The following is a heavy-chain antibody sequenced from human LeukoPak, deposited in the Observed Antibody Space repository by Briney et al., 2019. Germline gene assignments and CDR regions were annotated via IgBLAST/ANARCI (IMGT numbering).Heavy chain of an antibody. J-gene: IGHJ4*02. CDR2: ISSSSGFI. D-gene: IGHD6-19*01. V-gene: IGHV3-21*01. Sequence: GGSLRLSCEASGFTFSSYSMNWVRQAPGKGLEWVSSISSSSGFIYYADSVKGRFTISRDNSKNTLYLQMNSLRAEDTAVYYCAKDARRTFGLSSGLYRGSYYFDYWGQGTLVTVSS. CDR3: AKDARRTFGLSSGLYRGSYYFDY. CDR1: GFTFSSYS.